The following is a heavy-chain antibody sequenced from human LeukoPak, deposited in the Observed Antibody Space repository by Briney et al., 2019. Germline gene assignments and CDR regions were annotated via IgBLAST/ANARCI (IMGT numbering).Heavy chain of an antibody. V-gene: IGHV6-1*01. J-gene: IGHJ6*03. Sequence: SQTLSLTCDIFGDSVSSGSGGWNWIRQSPSRGLEWLGRTYYRSKWYNDYAVSVKSRITINPDTSKNQFSLQLNSVTPEDTAVYYCAREGGYCSGGSCYPPGYYYYYMDVWGKGTTVTVSS. CDR3: AREGGYCSGGSCYPPGYYYYYMDV. CDR2: TYYRSKWYN. D-gene: IGHD2-15*01. CDR1: GDSVSSGSGG.